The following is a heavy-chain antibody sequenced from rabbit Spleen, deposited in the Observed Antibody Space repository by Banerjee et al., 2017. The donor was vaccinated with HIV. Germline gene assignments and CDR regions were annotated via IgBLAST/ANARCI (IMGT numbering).Heavy chain of an antibody. CDR1: GFDFSSYG. CDR2: IDLVFGST. D-gene: IGHD1-1*01. V-gene: IGHV1S47*01. J-gene: IGHJ4*01. Sequence: QEQLVESGGGPVQPGGSLKLSCKASGFDFSSYGASGVRQAPGKGLEWIGYIDLVFGSTYYASWVNGRFTISSHNAQNTLYLQLNSLTAADTATYFCVRGASSTGYYSLWGPGTLVTVS. CDR3: VRGASSTGYYSL.